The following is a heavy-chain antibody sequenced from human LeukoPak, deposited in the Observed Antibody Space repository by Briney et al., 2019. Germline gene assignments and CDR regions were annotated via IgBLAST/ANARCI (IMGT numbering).Heavy chain of an antibody. CDR1: GGSFSSYY. J-gene: IGHJ4*02. CDR3: ASAWYGAY. CDR2: INHSGST. Sequence: SETLSLTCAVYGGSFSSYYWSWIRQPPGKGLEWIGEINHSGSTNYNPSLKSRVTISVDTSKNQFSLKLSSVTAADTAVYYRASAWYGAYWGQGTLVTVSS. D-gene: IGHD3-10*01. V-gene: IGHV4-34*01.